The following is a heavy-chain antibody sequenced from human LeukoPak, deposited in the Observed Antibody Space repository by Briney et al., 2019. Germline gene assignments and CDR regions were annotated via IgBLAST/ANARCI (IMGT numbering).Heavy chain of an antibody. CDR1: GGSISSSSYY. D-gene: IGHD5-12*01. CDR3: ARVEMATIDAFDI. V-gene: IGHV4-39*07. J-gene: IGHJ3*02. Sequence: KSSETLSLTCTVSGGSISSSSYYWSWIRQPPGKGLEWIGEINHSGSTNYNPSLKSRVTISVDTSKNQFSLKLSSVTAADTAVYYCARVEMATIDAFDIWGQGTMVTVSS. CDR2: INHSGST.